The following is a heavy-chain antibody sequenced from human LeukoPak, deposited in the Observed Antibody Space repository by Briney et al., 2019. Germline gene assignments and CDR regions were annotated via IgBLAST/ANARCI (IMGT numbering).Heavy chain of an antibody. V-gene: IGHV3-7*05. CDR1: GLTFSSYW. CDR3: ARCSGSYHSFDY. J-gene: IGHJ4*02. Sequence: GESLRLSCAASGLTFSSYWMSWVRQAPGKGLEWVASIKQDGSEKYYVDSVRGRFTISRDNAKNSLYLQMNSLRTEDTAVYYCARCSGSYHSFDYWGQGTLVTVSS. D-gene: IGHD1-26*01. CDR2: IKQDGSEK.